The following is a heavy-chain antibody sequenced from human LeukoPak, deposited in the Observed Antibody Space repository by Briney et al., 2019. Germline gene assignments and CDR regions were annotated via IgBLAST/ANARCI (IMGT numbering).Heavy chain of an antibody. Sequence: GGSLRLSCEASGFTFSNCWMHWVRQVPGKGLVWVSRINSDGSGTSYADSVRGRFTISRDNAKNTLYLQMNSLRDEDTAVYYCVSGRPVSTGNWGQGTLLTVSS. CDR2: INSDGSGT. CDR3: VSGRPVSTGN. V-gene: IGHV3-74*01. D-gene: IGHD3-10*01. J-gene: IGHJ4*02. CDR1: GFTFSNCW.